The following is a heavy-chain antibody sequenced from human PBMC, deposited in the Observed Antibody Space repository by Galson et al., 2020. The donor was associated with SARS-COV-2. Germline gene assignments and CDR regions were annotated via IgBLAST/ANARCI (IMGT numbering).Heavy chain of an antibody. CDR2: IITILGIA. CDR3: ARAAATDYYYYGMDV. Sequence: SVKVSCKASGGTFSSYAISWVRQAPGQGLEWIGGIITILGIANYAQKFQGRVTITADKSTSTAYMELSSLRSEDTAVYYCARAAATDYYYYGMDVWGQGTTVTVSS. J-gene: IGHJ6*02. V-gene: IGHV1-69*10. CDR1: GGTFSSYA. D-gene: IGHD6-13*01.